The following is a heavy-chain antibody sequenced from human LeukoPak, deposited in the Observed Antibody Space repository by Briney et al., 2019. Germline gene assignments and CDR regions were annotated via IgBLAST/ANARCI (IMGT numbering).Heavy chain of an antibody. D-gene: IGHD2-2*02. J-gene: IGHJ4*02. CDR2: INPSGGST. CDR3: ARDCSSTSCYTFDY. Sequence: ASVKVSCKASGYTFTSYYMHWVRQAPGQGLEWMGIINPSGGSTSYAQNFQGRVTMTSDTSTSTVYMPLSSLRSEDTPVYYCARDCSSTSCYTFDYWGQGTLVTVSS. CDR1: GYTFTSYY. V-gene: IGHV1-46*01.